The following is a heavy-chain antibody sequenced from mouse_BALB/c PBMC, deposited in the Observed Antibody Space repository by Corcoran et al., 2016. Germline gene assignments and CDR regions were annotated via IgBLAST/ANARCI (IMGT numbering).Heavy chain of an antibody. D-gene: IGHD2-1*01. V-gene: IGHV3-6*02. Sequence: DVQLQESGPGLVKPYQSLSLTCSVTGYSITSGYYWNWIRQFPGNKLEWMGYISYDGSNNYNPSLKNRISITLDTSKNQFFLKLNSVTTEDTATYYCAKGNYYFDYWGQGTTLTVSS. J-gene: IGHJ2*01. CDR3: AKGNYYFDY. CDR1: GYSITSGYY. CDR2: ISYDGSN.